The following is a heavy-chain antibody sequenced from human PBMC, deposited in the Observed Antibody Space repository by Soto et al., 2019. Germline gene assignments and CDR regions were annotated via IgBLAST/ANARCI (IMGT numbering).Heavy chain of an antibody. CDR1: GYSFTSYW. J-gene: IGHJ3*02. CDR2: IYPGDSDT. Sequence: GESLKISCKGSGYSFTSYWIGWVRQMPGKGLEWMGIIYPGDSDTRYSPSFQGQVTISADKSISTAYLQWSSLKASDTAMYYCATGPSKRLLPDFNDVFDIWGQGTMVTVSS. V-gene: IGHV5-51*01. CDR3: ATGPSKRLLPDFNDVFDI. D-gene: IGHD1-26*01.